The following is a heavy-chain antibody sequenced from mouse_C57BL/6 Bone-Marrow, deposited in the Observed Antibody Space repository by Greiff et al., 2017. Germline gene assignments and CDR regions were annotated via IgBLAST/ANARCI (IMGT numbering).Heavy chain of an antibody. V-gene: IGHV1-53*01. J-gene: IGHJ4*01. CDR2: INPSNGGT. D-gene: IGHD1-1*01. Sequence: QVQLQQPGTELVKPGASVKLSCKASGYTFTSYWMHWVKQRPGQGLEWIGNINPSNGGTNYNEKFKSKATLTVDKSSSTAYLQLRSVTSEDSEVYYCAREHYGPYAMDYWGQGTSGTVSS. CDR3: AREHYGPYAMDY. CDR1: GYTFTSYW.